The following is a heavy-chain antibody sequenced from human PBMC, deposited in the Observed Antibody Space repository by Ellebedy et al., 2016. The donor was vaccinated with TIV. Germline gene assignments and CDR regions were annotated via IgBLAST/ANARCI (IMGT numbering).Heavy chain of an antibody. CDR2: IRQEGDEI. CDR1: GFNFRSYW. J-gene: IGHJ5*02. Sequence: GESLKISCAASGFNFRSYWMTWVRQAPGKGLEWVAKIRQEGDEIYYVESVKGRFTISRVNAKNSLFLQMNSLRVEDTAVYYCARRASYGDYAVQVNPWFDPWGQGTLVTVSS. V-gene: IGHV3-7*01. D-gene: IGHD4-17*01. CDR3: ARRASYGDYAVQVNPWFDP.